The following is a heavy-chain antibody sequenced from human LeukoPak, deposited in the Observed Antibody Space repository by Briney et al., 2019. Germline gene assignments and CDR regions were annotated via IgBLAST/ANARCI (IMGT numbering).Heavy chain of an antibody. D-gene: IGHD2-21*02. CDR1: GYTFTSYA. CDR3: AREPPEYCGGDCYYFDY. Sequence: GASVKVSCKASGYTFTSYAISWVRQAPGQGLEWMGGIIPIFGTANYAQKFQGRVTITADKSTSTAYMELSSLRSEDTAVYYCAREPPEYCGGDCYYFDYWGQGTLVTVSS. J-gene: IGHJ4*02. CDR2: IIPIFGTA. V-gene: IGHV1-69*06.